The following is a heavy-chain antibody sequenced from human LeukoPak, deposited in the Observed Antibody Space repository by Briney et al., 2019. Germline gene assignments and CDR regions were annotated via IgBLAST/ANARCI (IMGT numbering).Heavy chain of an antibody. D-gene: IGHD6-13*01. Sequence: SETLSLTCAVSGGSISSSNWWSWVRQPPGKGLEWIGEIYHSGSTNYNPSLKSRVTISVDTSKNQFSLKLSSVTAADTAVYYCARRQLKQQLGQFDYWGQGTLVTVSS. CDR3: ARRQLKQQLGQFDY. CDR1: GGSISSSNW. J-gene: IGHJ4*02. CDR2: IYHSGST. V-gene: IGHV4-4*02.